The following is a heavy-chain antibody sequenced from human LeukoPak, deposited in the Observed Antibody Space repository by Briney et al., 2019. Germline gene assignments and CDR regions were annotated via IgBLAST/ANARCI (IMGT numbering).Heavy chain of an antibody. D-gene: IGHD1-7*01. J-gene: IGHJ4*02. CDR1: GFTFGTYA. Sequence: PGGSLRLSCAASGFTFGTYAMSWVRQAPGKGLEWVSTIGVSVGNTYYADSVKGRFTISRDNSKNTLYLQMNSLRAEDTAVYYCAKRGKSLTGTKLYYFDQWGQGTLVTVSA. CDR3: AKRGKSLTGTKLYYFDQ. CDR2: IGVSVGNT. V-gene: IGHV3-23*01.